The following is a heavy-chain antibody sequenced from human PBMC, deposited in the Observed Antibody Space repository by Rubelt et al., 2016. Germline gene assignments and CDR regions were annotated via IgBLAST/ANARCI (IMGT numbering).Heavy chain of an antibody. CDR2: INAGNGNT. D-gene: IGHD6-13*01. V-gene: IGHV1-3*01. CDR1: GYTFTSYA. Sequence: QVQLVQSGAEVKKPGASVKVSCKASGYTFTSYAMHWVRQAPGQRLAWMGWINAGNGNTKYSQKFQGRVTITRDTSASTAYMELSSLRSEDTAVYYCARGLGLGYSSSWFNWFDPWGQEPWSPSPQ. CDR3: ARGLGLGYSSSWFNWFDP. J-gene: IGHJ5*02.